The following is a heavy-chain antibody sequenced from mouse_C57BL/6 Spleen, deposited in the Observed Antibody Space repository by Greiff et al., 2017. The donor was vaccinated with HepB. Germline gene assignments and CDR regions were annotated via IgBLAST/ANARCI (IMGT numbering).Heavy chain of an antibody. CDR1: GYTFTSYW. D-gene: IGHD1-1*01. CDR3: AREGSSYVLDY. J-gene: IGHJ2*01. Sequence: QVQLQQSGAELVRPGSSVKLSCKASGYTFTSYWMHWVKQRPIQGLEWIGNIDPSDSETHYNQKFKDKATLTVDKSSSTAYMQLSSLTSEDSAVYYCAREGSSYVLDYWGQGTTLTVSS. V-gene: IGHV1-52*01. CDR2: IDPSDSET.